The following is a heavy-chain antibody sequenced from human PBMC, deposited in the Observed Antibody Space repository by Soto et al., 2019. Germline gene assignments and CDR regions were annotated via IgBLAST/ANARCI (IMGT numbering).Heavy chain of an antibody. CDR1: GYIFTNYY. V-gene: IGHV1-46*01. Sequence: QVRLVQSGAEVKKPGASVKVSCKASGYIFTNYYIHWVRQAPGQGLEWMAIINPNGGSTNCAQEFKGRITLTRDTSTSTVYMDLSSLTSEATAVYYCARGLYSGDKWGQGTLVTVSS. D-gene: IGHD2-21*01. CDR3: ARGLYSGDK. J-gene: IGHJ4*02. CDR2: INPNGGST.